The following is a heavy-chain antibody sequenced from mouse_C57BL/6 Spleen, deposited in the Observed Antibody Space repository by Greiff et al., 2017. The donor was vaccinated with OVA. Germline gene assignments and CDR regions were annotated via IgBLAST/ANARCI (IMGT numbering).Heavy chain of an antibody. D-gene: IGHD1-1*01. CDR1: GYTFTSYW. Sequence: QVQLQQPGTELVKPGASVKLSCKASGYTFTSYWMHWVKQRPGPGLEWIGNINPSNGGPNYNEKFKSKATLTVDKSSRTAYMQLSSLTSEDSAVYYCARSGYYYGSSYWYFDVWGTGTTVTVSS. J-gene: IGHJ1*03. CDR3: ARSGYYYGSSYWYFDV. V-gene: IGHV1-53*01. CDR2: INPSNGGP.